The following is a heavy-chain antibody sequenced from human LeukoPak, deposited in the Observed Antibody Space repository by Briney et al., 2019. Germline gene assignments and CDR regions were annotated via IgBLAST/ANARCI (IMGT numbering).Heavy chain of an antibody. Sequence: SETLSLTCTVSGGSISSYYWSWIRQPPGKGLEWIGYIFYSGSANYNPSLKSRVTISVDTSKNQFSLKLSSVTAADTAVYYCARDYYDSSGYYRGFDYWGQGTLVTVSS. V-gene: IGHV4-59*01. CDR2: IFYSGSA. CDR3: ARDYYDSSGYYRGFDY. J-gene: IGHJ4*02. CDR1: GGSISSYY. D-gene: IGHD3-22*01.